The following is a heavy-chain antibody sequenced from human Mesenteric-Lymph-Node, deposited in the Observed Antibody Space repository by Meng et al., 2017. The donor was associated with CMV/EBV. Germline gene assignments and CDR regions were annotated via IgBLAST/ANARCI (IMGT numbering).Heavy chain of an antibody. J-gene: IGHJ4*02. CDR2: ITWNGGLT. V-gene: IGHV3-43*01. CDR3: AKEFGTSSSSWDY. D-gene: IGHD1/OR15-1a*01. Sequence: GGSLRLSCAASGFTFDDYNMHWVRQAPGKGLEWVSLITWNGGLTYYADSVKGRFTISRDNSKNSLYLQMNTLRTEDTALYYCAKEFGTSSSSWDYWGQGTVVTVSS. CDR1: GFTFDDYN.